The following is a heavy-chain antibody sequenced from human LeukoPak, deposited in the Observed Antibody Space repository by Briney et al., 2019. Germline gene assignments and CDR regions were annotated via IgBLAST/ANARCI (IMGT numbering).Heavy chain of an antibody. J-gene: IGHJ1*01. CDR2: ISWNSGSI. V-gene: IGHV3-9*01. CDR3: ARVHCSSTSCYRAEYFQH. CDR1: GFTFDDYA. D-gene: IGHD2-2*01. Sequence: GGSLRLSCAASGFTFDDYAMHWVRQAPGKGLEWVSGISWNSGSIGYADSVKGRFTISRDNAKNSLYLQMNSLRAEDTAVYYCARVHCSSTSCYRAEYFQHWGQGTLVTVSS.